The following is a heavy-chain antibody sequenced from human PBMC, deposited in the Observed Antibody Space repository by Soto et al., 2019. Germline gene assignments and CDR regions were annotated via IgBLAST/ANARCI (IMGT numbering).Heavy chain of an antibody. Sequence: SVRVSCKASGGTFSSYTISWVRQAPGQGLEWMGRIIPILGIANYAQKFQGRVTITADKSTSTAYMELSSLRSEDTAVYYCAREGIAAADTFDYWGQRTLVTGSS. V-gene: IGHV1-69*04. CDR3: AREGIAAADTFDY. CDR2: IIPILGIA. J-gene: IGHJ4*02. D-gene: IGHD6-13*01. CDR1: GGTFSSYT.